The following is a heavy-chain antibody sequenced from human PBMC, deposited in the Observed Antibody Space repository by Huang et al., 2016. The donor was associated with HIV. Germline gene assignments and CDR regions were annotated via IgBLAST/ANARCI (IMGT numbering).Heavy chain of an antibody. D-gene: IGHD2-15*01. CDR2: ISCTGTT. V-gene: IGHV4-30-4*08. Sequence: QVQLQESGPGPVKPSQTLSLTCTVSGDSISRGGYLWSWIRQSPGKGLEWIGSISCTGTTSYSPARRSRVTMSVDTSKNQFSLRLTSVTAEDTAVYYCARDRITQCNGGRCYSDWSDPWGQGTLVIVSS. CDR1: GDSISRGGYL. CDR3: ARDRITQCNGGRCYSDWSDP. J-gene: IGHJ5*02.